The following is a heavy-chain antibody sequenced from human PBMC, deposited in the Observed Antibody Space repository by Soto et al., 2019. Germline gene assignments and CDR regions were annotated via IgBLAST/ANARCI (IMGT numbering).Heavy chain of an antibody. Sequence: GASVKVSCKTSGYTFTSCGVSWVRQALGQGREWMGWISGYNGNTNTTDTAEVFEGRVSLTWDTSISTAYMQLNSLKIDDTAVYYCAREVVETSSLWLDPWGQGTLVTVSS. CDR1: GYTFTSCG. CDR3: AREVVETSSLWLDP. CDR2: ISGYNGNTNTT. V-gene: IGHV1-18*04. J-gene: IGHJ5*02. D-gene: IGHD6-6*01.